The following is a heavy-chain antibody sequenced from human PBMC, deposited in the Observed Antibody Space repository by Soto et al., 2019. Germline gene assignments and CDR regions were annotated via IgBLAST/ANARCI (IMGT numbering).Heavy chain of an antibody. J-gene: IGHJ5*02. Sequence: ETLSLTCTVSGGSISSYYWSWIRQPPGKGLEWIGYIYYSGSTNYNPSLKSRVTISVDTSKNQFSLKLSSVTAADTAVYYCARGSGVEEDWFDPWGQGTLVTVSS. CDR2: IYYSGST. CDR3: ARGSGVEEDWFDP. V-gene: IGHV4-59*08. CDR1: GGSISSYY. D-gene: IGHD3-10*01.